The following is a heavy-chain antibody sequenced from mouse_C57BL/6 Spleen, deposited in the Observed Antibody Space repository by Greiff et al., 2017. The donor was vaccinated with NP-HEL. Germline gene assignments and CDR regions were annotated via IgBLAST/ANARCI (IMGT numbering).Heavy chain of an antibody. CDR1: GFNFTDYY. V-gene: IGHV14-1*01. CDR3: TIDYDYDYAMDY. J-gene: IGHJ4*01. CDR2: IDPEDGDT. Sequence: VQLQQSGAELVRPGASVKLSCTASGFNFTDYYMHWVKQRPEQGLEWIGRIDPEDGDTEYAPKFQGKATMTADTSSNTAYLQLSSLTSEDTAVYYCTIDYDYDYAMDYWGQGTSVTVSS. D-gene: IGHD2-4*01.